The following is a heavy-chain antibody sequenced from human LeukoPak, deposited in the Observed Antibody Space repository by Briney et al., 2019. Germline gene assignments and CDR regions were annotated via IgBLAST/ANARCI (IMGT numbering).Heavy chain of an antibody. V-gene: IGHV1-69*04. Sequence: SVKVSCKASGGTFSGYAISWVRQAPGQGLEWMGRIIPILGIADYAQKFQGRVTITADKSTSTAYMELSSLRSEDTAVYYCARGPPPYIAVAGLLPDYWGQGTLVTVSS. CDR2: IIPILGIA. D-gene: IGHD6-19*01. J-gene: IGHJ4*02. CDR1: GGTFSGYA. CDR3: ARGPPPYIAVAGLLPDY.